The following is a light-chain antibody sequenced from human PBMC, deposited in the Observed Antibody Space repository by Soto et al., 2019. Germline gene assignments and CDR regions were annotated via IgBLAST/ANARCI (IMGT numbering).Light chain of an antibody. J-gene: IGKJ1*01. CDR3: LPHNTSPQT. Sequence: DIQMTQSPSSLSASVGDRVTITCRASQGIGNGLGWYQQRPGKAPKRLIYAASSLEGGVPSRFSGSGSGTEVTLTISSLQPEDFVTYYWLPHNTSPQTFGQVTKVEIK. V-gene: IGKV1-17*01. CDR2: AAS. CDR1: QGIGNG.